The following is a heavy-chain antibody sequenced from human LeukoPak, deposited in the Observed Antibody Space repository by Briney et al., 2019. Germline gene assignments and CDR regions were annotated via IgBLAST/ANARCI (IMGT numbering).Heavy chain of an antibody. D-gene: IGHD3-22*01. J-gene: IGHJ4*02. CDR2: ISGSGGST. CDR1: GFTFSSDA. V-gene: IGHV3-23*01. Sequence: GSLRLSCAASGFTFSSDAMSWVRQAPGKGLEWVSAISGSGGSTYYADSVKGRFTISRDNSKNTLYLQMNSLRAEDTAVYYCAKDPDSSGYGDYWGQGTLVTVSS. CDR3: AKDPDSSGYGDY.